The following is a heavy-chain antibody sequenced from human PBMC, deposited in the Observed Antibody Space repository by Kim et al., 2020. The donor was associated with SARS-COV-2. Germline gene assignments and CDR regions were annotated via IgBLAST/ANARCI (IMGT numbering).Heavy chain of an antibody. CDR3: AKEPGYYNGYYFDY. Sequence: ADSVKGRFTISRDNSKNTLYLQRNSLRAEDTAVYYCAKEPGYYNGYYFDYWGQGTLVTVSS. V-gene: IGHV3-23*01. D-gene: IGHD3-9*01. J-gene: IGHJ4*02.